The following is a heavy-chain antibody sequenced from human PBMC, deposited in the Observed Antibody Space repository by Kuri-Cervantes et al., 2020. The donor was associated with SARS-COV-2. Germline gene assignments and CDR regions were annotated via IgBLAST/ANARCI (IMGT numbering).Heavy chain of an antibody. CDR2: ISGSGGST. V-gene: IGHV3-23*01. D-gene: IGHD6-13*01. CDR3: SLSSSSVYYYYMDV. CDR1: GFTFSGYA. Sequence: GESLKISCAASGFTFSGYAMSWVRQAPGKGLEWVSAISGSGGSTYYADSVKGRFTISRDNSKNTLYLQMNSLRAEDTAVYYCSLSSSSVYYYYMDVWGKGTTVTVSS. J-gene: IGHJ6*03.